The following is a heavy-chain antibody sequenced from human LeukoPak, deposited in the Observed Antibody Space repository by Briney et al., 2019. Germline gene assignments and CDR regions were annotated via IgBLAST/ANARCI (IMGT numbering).Heavy chain of an antibody. Sequence: SETLSLTCAVHYGALSGYYWTWIPQSPGKGLEWNGEIHHSGASNYNASLKSRVAISLDTSKNQFSLQLTSMTAADTAVYFCARGGGQRRSWLDLWGQGTLVSVTS. CDR1: YGALSGYY. J-gene: IGHJ5*02. CDR3: ARGGGQRRSWLDL. CDR2: IHHSGAS. V-gene: IGHV4-34*01. D-gene: IGHD5-24*01.